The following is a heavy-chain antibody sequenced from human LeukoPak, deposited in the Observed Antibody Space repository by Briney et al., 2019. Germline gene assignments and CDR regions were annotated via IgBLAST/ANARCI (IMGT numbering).Heavy chain of an antibody. CDR3: VRDHNWAFDS. CDR1: GFTFSTYS. J-gene: IGHJ4*02. Sequence: GGSLRLSCAASGFTFSTYSSNWVRQAPGKGLEWVSYISSDSSAIYYADSVEGRFTISRDNAKNSLYLQMNSLRDEDTAVYYCVRDHNWAFDSWGQGTLVTVSS. V-gene: IGHV3-48*02. CDR2: ISSDSSAI. D-gene: IGHD1-1*01.